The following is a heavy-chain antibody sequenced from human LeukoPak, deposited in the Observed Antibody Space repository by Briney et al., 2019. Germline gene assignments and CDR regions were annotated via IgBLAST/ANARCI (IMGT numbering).Heavy chain of an antibody. CDR1: GFTFSSYA. CDR2: ISGSGGST. Sequence: GGSLRLSCAASGFTFSSYAMSWVRQAPGKGLEWVSAISGSGGSTYYADSVKGRFTISRDNSKNTLYLQMNSLRAEDTAVYYCVQGDFWSGYYSAGIPFDYWGQGTLVTVSS. J-gene: IGHJ4*02. V-gene: IGHV3-23*01. CDR3: VQGDFWSGYYSAGIPFDY. D-gene: IGHD3-3*01.